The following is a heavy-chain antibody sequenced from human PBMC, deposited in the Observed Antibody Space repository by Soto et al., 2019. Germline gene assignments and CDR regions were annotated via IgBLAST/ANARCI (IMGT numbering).Heavy chain of an antibody. CDR3: ARLPRDCNKTSCYYADH. CDR2: MYPGDSDT. V-gene: IGHV5-51*01. J-gene: IGHJ4*02. Sequence: GESLKISCRGSGYDFNTNWFGWVRQLPGRGLEWVGIMYPGDSDTRYNPSLQGHVTLSVDLTVSTAFLQWRSLETSDTGMYFCARLPRDCNKTSCYYADHWGQGTQVTVS. CDR1: GYDFNTNW. D-gene: IGHD3-3*01.